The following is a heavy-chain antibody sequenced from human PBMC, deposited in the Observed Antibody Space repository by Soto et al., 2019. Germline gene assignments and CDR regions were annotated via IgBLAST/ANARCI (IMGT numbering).Heavy chain of an antibody. Sequence: QVHLVESGGGVVQPGRSLRLSCASSGFTFNSFAMHWVRQAPGKGLQWVALISYDGSSKYYADSVKGRFTIYRVNSENTLHLQMNILRPEDTAVYYCARDGADETWQRRYFFDFWGLGTLVTVSS. J-gene: IGHJ4*02. CDR3: ARDGADETWQRRYFFDF. D-gene: IGHD3-16*01. CDR2: ISYDGSSK. CDR1: GFTFNSFA. V-gene: IGHV3-30*04.